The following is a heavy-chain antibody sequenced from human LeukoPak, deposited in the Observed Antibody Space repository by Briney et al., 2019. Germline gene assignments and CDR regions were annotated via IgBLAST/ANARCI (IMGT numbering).Heavy chain of an antibody. Sequence: GGSLRLSCAASGFTLDSYWMHWVRLAPGKGLEWVSRINADGRNTPYADSVKGRITISRDNAKNTLYLQMSSLRAEDTAVYYCARGSSSGWPDYFDYWGRGTLVAVSS. CDR1: GFTLDSYW. CDR2: INADGRNT. V-gene: IGHV3-74*01. CDR3: ARGSSSGWPDYFDY. J-gene: IGHJ4*02. D-gene: IGHD6-19*01.